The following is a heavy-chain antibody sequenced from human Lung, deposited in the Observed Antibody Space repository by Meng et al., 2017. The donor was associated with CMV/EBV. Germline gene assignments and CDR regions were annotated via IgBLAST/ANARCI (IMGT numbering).Heavy chain of an antibody. CDR1: GFTFSRDA. V-gene: IGHV3-23*01. J-gene: IGHJ4*02. CDR3: ATGGGNYCQTYAEF. D-gene: IGHD1-7*01. Sequence: SGFTFSRDAMSWVRQAPGKGLEWVSAFDGTGGGKYYADSVKGRFAISRDNSRKTLFLEMDSLRAEDTAVYYCATGGGNYCQTYAEFWGRGTLVTVSS. CDR2: FDGTGGGK.